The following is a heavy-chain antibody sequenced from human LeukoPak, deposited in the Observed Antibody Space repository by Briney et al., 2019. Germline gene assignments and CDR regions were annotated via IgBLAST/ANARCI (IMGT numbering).Heavy chain of an antibody. CDR3: ARGGPVLPRPLDY. V-gene: IGHV4-34*01. J-gene: IGHJ4*02. CDR2: INHSGST. D-gene: IGHD2-8*01. Sequence: TSETLSLTCAVYGGSFSGYYWSWIRQPPGKGLEWIGEINHSGSTNYNPSLKSRVTISVDTSKNQFSLKLSSVTAADTAVYYCARGGPVLPRPLDYWGQGTLVTVSS. CDR1: GGSFSGYY.